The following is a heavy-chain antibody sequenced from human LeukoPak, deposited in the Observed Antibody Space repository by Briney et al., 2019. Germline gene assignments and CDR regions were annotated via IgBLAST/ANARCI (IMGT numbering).Heavy chain of an antibody. D-gene: IGHD5-24*01. CDR3: AKLLGTATTYDS. Sequence: GGSLRLSCEASGFTFSGNWMSWVRQAPGKGLEWVASINPDGSQKLYVDSVKGRFTIPRDNTKGSLYLQMNGLGAEDTAMYYCAKLLGTATTYDSWGQGTRVTVSS. CDR2: INPDGSQK. J-gene: IGHJ4*02. V-gene: IGHV3-7*01. CDR1: GFTFSGNW.